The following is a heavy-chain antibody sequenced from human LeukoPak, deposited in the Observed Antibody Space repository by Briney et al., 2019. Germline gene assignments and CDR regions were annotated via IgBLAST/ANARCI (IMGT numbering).Heavy chain of an antibody. V-gene: IGHV3-30*18. J-gene: IGHJ6*02. CDR3: AKRYCSSTSCYYYYGMDV. D-gene: IGHD2-2*01. CDR1: GFTFSSYG. CDR2: ISYDGSNK. Sequence: GGSLRLSCAASGFTFSSYGMHWVRQAPGKGLEWVAVISYDGSNKYYADSVKGRLTISRDNSKNTLYLQMNSLRAEDTAVYYCAKRYCSSTSCYYYYGMDVWGQGTTVTVSS.